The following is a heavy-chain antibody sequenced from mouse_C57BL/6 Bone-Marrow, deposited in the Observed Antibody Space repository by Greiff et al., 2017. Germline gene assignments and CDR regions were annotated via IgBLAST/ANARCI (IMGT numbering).Heavy chain of an antibody. V-gene: IGHV14-4*01. CDR1: GFNIKDDY. Sequence: EVQLQQSGAELVRPGASVKLSCTASGFNIKDDYMHWVKQRPEQGLEWIGWIDPENGDTEYASKFQGKATIPADTSSNTAYLQLSSLTSEDTAVYYCTRYYDYAYWGQGTLVTVSA. CDR3: TRYYDYAY. CDR2: IDPENGDT. D-gene: IGHD2-4*01. J-gene: IGHJ3*01.